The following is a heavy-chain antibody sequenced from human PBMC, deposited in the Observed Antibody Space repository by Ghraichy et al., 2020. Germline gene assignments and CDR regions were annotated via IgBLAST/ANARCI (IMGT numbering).Heavy chain of an antibody. D-gene: IGHD3-10*01. CDR3: AREEGSGSYYPFDY. CDR2: ISSSSSYI. V-gene: IGHV3-21*01. Sequence: GGSLRLSCAASGFTFSSYSMNWVRQAPGKGLEWVSSISSSSSYIYYADSVKGRFTISRDNAKNSLYLQMNSLRAEDTAVYYCAREEGSGSYYPFDYWGQGTLVTVSS. CDR1: GFTFSSYS. J-gene: IGHJ4*02.